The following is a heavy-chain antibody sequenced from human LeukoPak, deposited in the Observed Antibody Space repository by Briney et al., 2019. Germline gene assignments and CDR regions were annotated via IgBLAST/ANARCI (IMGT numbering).Heavy chain of an antibody. V-gene: IGHV3-74*01. CDR2: INSDGSST. D-gene: IGHD3-10*01. CDR1: GFTFSSYW. CDR3: ARARGYYYGSGYYMDV. Sequence: PGGSLRLSCAASGFTFSSYWMHWVRHAPGKGLVWVSRINSDGSSTSYADSVKGRFTISRDNAKNTLYLQMNSLRAEDTAVYYCARARGYYYGSGYYMDVWGKGTTVTISS. J-gene: IGHJ6*03.